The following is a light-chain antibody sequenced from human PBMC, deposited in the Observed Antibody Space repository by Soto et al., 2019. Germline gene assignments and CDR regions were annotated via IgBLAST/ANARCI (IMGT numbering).Light chain of an antibody. CDR3: KSYAVGSTFV. J-gene: IGLJ1*01. Sequence: QSALTQPASVSGSPGQSITISCTGTGSDIGYFNYVSWYQQQPGKAPKLIISEVDNRPSGVSIRFSGSKSGSTASLTISGLQAEDEADYYCKSYAVGSTFVFGAGTKLTVL. CDR1: GSDIGYFNY. V-gene: IGLV2-14*01. CDR2: EVD.